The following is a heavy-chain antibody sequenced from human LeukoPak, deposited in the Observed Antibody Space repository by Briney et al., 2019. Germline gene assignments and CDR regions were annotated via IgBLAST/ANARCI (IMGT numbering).Heavy chain of an antibody. CDR1: GSTFSSYS. J-gene: IGHJ4*02. CDR2: ISSSSTI. CDR3: ASPSRFDY. V-gene: IGHV3-48*01. Sequence: GGSLRLSCAASGSTFSSYSMNWVRQAPGKGLEWVSYISSSSTIYHADSVKGRFTISRDNAKNSLYLQMNSLRAEDTAVYYCASPSRFDYWGQGTLVTVSS.